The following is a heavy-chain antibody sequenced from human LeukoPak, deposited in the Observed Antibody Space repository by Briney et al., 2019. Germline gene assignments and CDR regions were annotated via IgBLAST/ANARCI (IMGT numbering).Heavy chain of an antibody. J-gene: IGHJ5*02. V-gene: IGHV1-69*05. CDR1: GGTFSSYA. CDR2: IIPIFGTA. Sequence: ASVKVSCKASGGTFSSYAISWVRQAPGQGLEWMGGIIPIFGTANYAQKFQGRVTITTDESTSTAYMELSSLRSEDTAVYYCARETVPAATSRWFDPWGQGTLVTVSS. CDR3: ARETVPAATSRWFDP. D-gene: IGHD2-2*01.